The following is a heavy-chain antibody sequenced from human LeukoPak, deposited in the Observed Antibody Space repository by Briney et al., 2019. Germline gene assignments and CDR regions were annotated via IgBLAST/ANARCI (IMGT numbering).Heavy chain of an antibody. J-gene: IGHJ4*02. CDR1: GGSFSGYY. Sequence: PSETLPLTCAVYGGSFSGYYWSWIRQPPGKGLEWIGEINHSGSTNYNPSLKSRVTISVDTSKNQFSLKLSSVTAADTAVYYCARVHSYGNSDYWGQGTLVTVSS. CDR3: ARVHSYGNSDY. CDR2: INHSGST. V-gene: IGHV4-34*01. D-gene: IGHD5-18*01.